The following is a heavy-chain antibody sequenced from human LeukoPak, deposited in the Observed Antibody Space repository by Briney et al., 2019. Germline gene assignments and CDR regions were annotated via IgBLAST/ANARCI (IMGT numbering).Heavy chain of an antibody. CDR2: IYYSGST. CDR3: ARGPAKVFGVVIAWFDP. J-gene: IGHJ5*02. CDR1: GGSISSGDYY. D-gene: IGHD3-3*01. Sequence: SQTLSLTCTVSGGSISSGDYYWSWIRQPPGKGLEWIGYIYYSGSTYYNPSLESRVTISVDTSKNQFSLKLSSVTAADTAVYYCARGPAKVFGVVIAWFDPWGQGTLVTVSS. V-gene: IGHV4-30-4*08.